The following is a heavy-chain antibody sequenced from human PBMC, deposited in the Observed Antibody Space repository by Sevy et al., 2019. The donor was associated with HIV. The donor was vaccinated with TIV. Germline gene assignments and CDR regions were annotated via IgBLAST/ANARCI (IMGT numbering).Heavy chain of an antibody. D-gene: IGHD3-3*01. Sequence: GGSLRLSYAASGFTFSSYSMNWVRQAPGKGLEWVSYISSSSSTIYYADSVKGRFTMSTNNAKNSLYLQMNSLRAEDTAVYYCARDRPLTIFRVAPSMDVWGKGTTVTVSS. J-gene: IGHJ6*03. V-gene: IGHV3-48*01. CDR1: GFTFSSYS. CDR2: ISSSSSTI. CDR3: ARDRPLTIFRVAPSMDV.